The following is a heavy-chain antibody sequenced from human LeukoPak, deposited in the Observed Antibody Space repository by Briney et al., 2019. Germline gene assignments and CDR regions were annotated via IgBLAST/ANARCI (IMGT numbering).Heavy chain of an antibody. CDR3: ARHPRPYYYGSGLTNEPWFDP. D-gene: IGHD3-10*01. Sequence: SSETLSLTCAVYGGSFSGYYWSWIRQPPGKGLEWIGEINHSGSTNYNPSLKSRVTISVDTSKNQFSLKLSSVTAADTAVYYCARHPRPYYYGSGLTNEPWFDPWGQGTLVTVSS. CDR2: INHSGST. J-gene: IGHJ5*02. CDR1: GGSFSGYY. V-gene: IGHV4-34*01.